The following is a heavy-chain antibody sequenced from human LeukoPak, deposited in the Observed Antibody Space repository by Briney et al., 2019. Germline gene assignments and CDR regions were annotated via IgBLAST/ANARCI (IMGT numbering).Heavy chain of an antibody. Sequence: GGSLRLSCATSGFTFSTFWMHWVRQAPGKGLEWVAFIRYDGSNKYYADSVKGRFTISRDNAKNSLYLQMNSLRAEDTAMYHCARVGGSSWAYYYYYMDVWGKGTTVTISS. D-gene: IGHD6-13*01. CDR2: IRYDGSNK. CDR1: GFTFSTFW. V-gene: IGHV3-30*02. J-gene: IGHJ6*03. CDR3: ARVGGSSWAYYYYYMDV.